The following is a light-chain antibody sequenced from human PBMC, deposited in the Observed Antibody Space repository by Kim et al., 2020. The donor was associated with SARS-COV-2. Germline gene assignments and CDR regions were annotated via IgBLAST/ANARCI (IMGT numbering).Light chain of an antibody. J-gene: IGKJ1*01. CDR2: KAS. V-gene: IGKV1-5*03. Sequence: SVGDRVIITCRASQNINTWLAWYQQKPGKAPKLLIYKASSLESGVPSMFSGSGSGTEFTLTISSLQPDDFATYYCQQYNSYSPTTFGQGTKVDIK. CDR3: QQYNSYSPTT. CDR1: QNINTW.